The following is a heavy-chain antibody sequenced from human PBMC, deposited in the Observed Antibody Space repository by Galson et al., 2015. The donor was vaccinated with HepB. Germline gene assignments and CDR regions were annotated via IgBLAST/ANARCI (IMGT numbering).Heavy chain of an antibody. CDR1: GFTFSSYA. J-gene: IGHJ5*02. Sequence: SLRLSCAASGFTFSSYAMHWVRQAQGKGLEWVGCIKSKTDGGTTDYAAPVKGRFTISRDDSKNTLYLQMNSLKTEDTAVYYCSYDYWFDPWGQGTLVTVSS. CDR2: IKSKTDGGTT. V-gene: IGHV3-15*01. D-gene: IGHD3-3*01. CDR3: SYDYWFDP.